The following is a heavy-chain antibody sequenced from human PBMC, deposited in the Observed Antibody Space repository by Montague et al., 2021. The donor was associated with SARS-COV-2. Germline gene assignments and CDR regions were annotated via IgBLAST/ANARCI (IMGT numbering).Heavy chain of an antibody. J-gene: IGHJ5*02. CDR2: VSHPGSA. Sequence: SETLSLTCAVYTEAFNGYYWTWICQPPGKGLEWIGEVSHPGSAKYNPSLKSRLTISVDVSKNQFSLKLTSVTAADTAVYYCARLSTGYYYGWFHPWGQGALVTVSS. D-gene: IGHD3-22*01. V-gene: IGHV4-34*01. CDR1: TEAFNGYY. CDR3: ARLSTGYYYGWFHP.